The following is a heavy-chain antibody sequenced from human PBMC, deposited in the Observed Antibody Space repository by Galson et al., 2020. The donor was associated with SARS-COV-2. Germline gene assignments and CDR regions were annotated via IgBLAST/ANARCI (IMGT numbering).Heavy chain of an antibody. CDR1: GYRFATYW. CDR3: ARREYVGWGLEY. V-gene: IGHV5-51*01. CDR2: IHPGDSDT. D-gene: IGHD3-16*01. Sequence: GESLKISCTGSGYRFATYWIVWVRQMPGKGLEWMGIIHPGDSDTTYSPSFQGQVTFSADKSTSTAYLQWSSLKASDTAIYYCARREYVGWGLEYWGQGTPVTVSS. J-gene: IGHJ4*02.